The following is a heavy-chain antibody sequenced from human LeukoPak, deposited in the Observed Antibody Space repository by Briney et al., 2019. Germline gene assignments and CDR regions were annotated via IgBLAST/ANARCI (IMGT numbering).Heavy chain of an antibody. Sequence: PSETLSFTCTVSGGSISSSSYYWVWIRQPPGKGLEWIGSIYYSGSTYYNPSLTSRVTISVDTSKNQCSLKLSSVPAADTAVYYCARDLGYSGFDYWGQGTLVTVSS. D-gene: IGHD2-15*01. CDR1: GGSISSSSYY. CDR2: IYYSGST. J-gene: IGHJ4*02. CDR3: ARDLGYSGFDY. V-gene: IGHV4-39*07.